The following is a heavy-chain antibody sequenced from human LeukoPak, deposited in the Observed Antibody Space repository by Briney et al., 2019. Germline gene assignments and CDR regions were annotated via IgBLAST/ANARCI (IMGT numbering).Heavy chain of an antibody. J-gene: IGHJ4*02. CDR3: VGYYYDSSGYYYAGDLDY. Sequence: SETLSLTCTASGGSISSSSYYWGWIRQPPGKGLEWIGSIYYSGSTYYNPSLKSRVTTSVDTSKNQFSLKLSSVTAADTAVYYCVGYYYDSSGYYYAGDLDYWGQGTLVTVSS. CDR2: IYYSGST. CDR1: GGSISSSSYY. V-gene: IGHV4-39*01. D-gene: IGHD3-22*01.